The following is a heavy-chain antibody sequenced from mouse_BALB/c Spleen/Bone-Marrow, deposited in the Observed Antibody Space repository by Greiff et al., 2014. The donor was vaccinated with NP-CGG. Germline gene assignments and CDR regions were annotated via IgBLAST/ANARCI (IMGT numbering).Heavy chain of an antibody. V-gene: IGHV1S56*01. J-gene: IGHJ3*01. D-gene: IGHD3-2*01. Sequence: QVQLKESGPELVKPGALVKISCKASGYTFTSYDINWVKQRPGQGLEWIGWIYPGDGSTKYNEKFKGKATLTADKSSGTAYMQLSSLTSENSAVYFCARSGDSSGYGFAYWGQGTLVTVSA. CDR3: ARSGDSSGYGFAY. CDR2: IYPGDGST. CDR1: GYTFTSYD.